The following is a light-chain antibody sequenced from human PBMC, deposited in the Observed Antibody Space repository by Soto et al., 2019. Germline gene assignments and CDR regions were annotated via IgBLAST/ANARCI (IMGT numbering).Light chain of an antibody. J-gene: IGKJ2*01. CDR3: QQSDSTPRT. V-gene: IGKV1-39*01. CDR2: AAS. CDR1: QSISSY. Sequence: DIQMTQSPYSLSASVGDRVTITCRASQSISSYLNWYQQKPGKAPKLLIYAASSLQSGVPSRFSGSGSGTDFALAISSLQREDFATYYCQQSDSTPRTFGQGTKLEIK.